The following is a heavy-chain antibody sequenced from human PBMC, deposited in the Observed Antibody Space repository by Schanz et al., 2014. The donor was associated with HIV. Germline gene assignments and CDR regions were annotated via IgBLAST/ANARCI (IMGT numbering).Heavy chain of an antibody. CDR2: ISYDGSNK. D-gene: IGHD3-3*01. J-gene: IGHJ4*02. Sequence: QVQLVESGGGVVQPGRSLRLSCAVSGFTFSNYAMHGGRKHKGNGQECVAVISYDGSNKYYADSVKGRFTISRDNSKNTLYLQMNSLRADDTAVYYCARLYYDSWGGKDEYYFDYCGPLSLVTVSS. V-gene: IGHV3-30-3*01. CDR3: ARLYYDSWGGKDEYYFDY. CDR1: GFTFSNYA.